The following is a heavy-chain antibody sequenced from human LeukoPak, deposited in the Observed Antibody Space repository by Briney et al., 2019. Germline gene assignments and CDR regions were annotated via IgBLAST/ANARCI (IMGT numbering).Heavy chain of an antibody. Sequence: SETLSLTCTVSGDSLVSGHYWGWVRQPPGQGLEWVGSVYHSGSIYYNPSLKSRVIMSVDTSKIQFSLKLSSLTAADTAIYYCAREIYYDSSAYDYWGQGTLVTVSS. D-gene: IGHD3-22*01. CDR1: GDSLVSGHY. V-gene: IGHV4-38-2*02. CDR2: VYHSGSI. J-gene: IGHJ4*02. CDR3: AREIYYDSSAYDY.